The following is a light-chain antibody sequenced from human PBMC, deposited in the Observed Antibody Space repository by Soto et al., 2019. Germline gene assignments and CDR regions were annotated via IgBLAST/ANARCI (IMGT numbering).Light chain of an antibody. Sequence: DIQMTQSPSSLSASVGDRVTITCRASQSISSYLNWYQQKPGKAPKLLIYAASSLQSGVPSRFSGSGSGTDFTLTISSLQPEDFANYYCQQSYSTPWWFGQGTKVDIK. CDR2: AAS. CDR3: QQSYSTPWW. CDR1: QSISSY. V-gene: IGKV1-39*01. J-gene: IGKJ1*01.